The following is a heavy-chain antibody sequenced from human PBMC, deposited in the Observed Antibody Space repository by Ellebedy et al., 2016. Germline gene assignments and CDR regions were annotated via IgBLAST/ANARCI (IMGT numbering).Heavy chain of an antibody. CDR3: ARERYGSNPGYYYYYYMDV. CDR1: GGSISSYY. V-gene: IGHV4-59*01. D-gene: IGHD4-11*01. Sequence: SETLSLXXTVSGGSISSYYWSWIRQPPGKGLEWIGYIYYSGSTNYNPSLKSRVTISVDTSKNQFSLELSSVTAADTAVYYCARERYGSNPGYYYYYYMDVWGKGTTVTVSS. CDR2: IYYSGST. J-gene: IGHJ6*03.